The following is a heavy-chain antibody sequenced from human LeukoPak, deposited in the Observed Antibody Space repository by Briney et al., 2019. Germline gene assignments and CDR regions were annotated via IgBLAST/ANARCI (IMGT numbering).Heavy chain of an antibody. CDR3: ARDYADYVGYFFFGY. D-gene: IGHD4-17*01. V-gene: IGHV3-23*01. J-gene: IGHJ4*02. CDR2: ISGGGETT. CDR1: GFTFSSYA. Sequence: GGSLRLSCAASGFTFSSYAMSWVRQAPGKGLEWVSSISGGGETTYYADSAKGRFTISRDNSQNTLYLQVNSLRAEDTAVYYCARDYADYVGYFFFGYWGQGTLVTVSS.